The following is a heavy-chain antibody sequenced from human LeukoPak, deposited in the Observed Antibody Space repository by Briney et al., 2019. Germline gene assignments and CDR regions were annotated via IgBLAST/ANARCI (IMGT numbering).Heavy chain of an antibody. CDR1: GFSVSSLG. CDR3: AQGFSSGWYPY. V-gene: IGHV3-23*01. Sequence: PGGSLRLSRAVSGFSVSSLGMSWVRQAPGKGLEWISAISLNGETTWYADSVKGRFTISRDNSKNTLYLQLTSLRAEDTAVYYCAQGFSSGWYPYWGQGSLVSVSS. D-gene: IGHD6-19*01. J-gene: IGHJ4*02. CDR2: ISLNGETT.